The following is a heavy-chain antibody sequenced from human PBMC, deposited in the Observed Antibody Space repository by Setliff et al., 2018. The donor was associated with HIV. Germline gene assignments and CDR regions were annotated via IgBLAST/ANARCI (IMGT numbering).Heavy chain of an antibody. J-gene: IGHJ4*02. Sequence: LSLTCTVSDDSISSNYWSWIRQSAGKGLEWVGRIYTGGRTNYNPSLKGRVTMSVDTSKNQFSLNLSSVTAADTAVYYCARGAELLWFGELHNIPYFDYWGQGTLVTVSS. D-gene: IGHD3-10*01. CDR3: ARGAELLWFGELHNIPYFDY. V-gene: IGHV4-4*07. CDR2: IYTGGRT. CDR1: DDSISSNY.